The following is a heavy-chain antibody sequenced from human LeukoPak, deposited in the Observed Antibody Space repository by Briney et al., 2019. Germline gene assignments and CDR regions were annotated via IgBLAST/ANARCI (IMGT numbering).Heavy chain of an antibody. CDR3: AKKAGGPSDY. J-gene: IGHJ4*02. D-gene: IGHD2-15*01. CDR2: IGIGGGNT. Sequence: GGSLRLSCAASGFIFSSYAMSWVRQDPGKGMEWVSTIGIGGGNTYYAGSVKGRFTISRDNSKNTLYLQMNRLRAEDTALYYCAKKAGGPSDYWGQGTLVTVSS. V-gene: IGHV3-23*01. CDR1: GFIFSSYA.